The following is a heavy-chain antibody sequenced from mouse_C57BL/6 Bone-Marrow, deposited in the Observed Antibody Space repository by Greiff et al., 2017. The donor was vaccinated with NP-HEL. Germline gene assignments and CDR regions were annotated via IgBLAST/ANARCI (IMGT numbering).Heavy chain of an antibody. Sequence: VQGVESGPGLVQPSQSLSITCTVSGFSLTSYGVHWVRQSPGKGLEWLGVIWRGGSTDYNAAFIASLGISKDNSKRQVFFKMNSLQADDTAIYYCARNDGNYSFYAMDYWGQGTSVTVSS. V-gene: IGHV2-2*01. CDR2: IWRGGST. D-gene: IGHD2-1*01. CDR3: ARNDGNYSFYAMDY. CDR1: GFSLTSYG. J-gene: IGHJ4*01.